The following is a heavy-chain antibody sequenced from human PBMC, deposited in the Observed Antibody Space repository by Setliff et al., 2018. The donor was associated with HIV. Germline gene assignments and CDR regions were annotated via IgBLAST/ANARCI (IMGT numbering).Heavy chain of an antibody. V-gene: IGHV3-30*04. CDR3: TRYGSGRSAGNNYYYNYMDV. D-gene: IGHD3-10*01. CDR2: ISIYDGSEK. CDR1: GFTFTTYA. J-gene: IGHJ6*03. Sequence: GGSLRLSCAASGFTFTTYAMHWVRQAPGKGLEWVAVISIYDGSEKYYADSVKGRFTISRDNSKNMLYLEMNSLRAEDTAIYYCTRYGSGRSAGNNYYYNYMDVWGKGTTVTVSS.